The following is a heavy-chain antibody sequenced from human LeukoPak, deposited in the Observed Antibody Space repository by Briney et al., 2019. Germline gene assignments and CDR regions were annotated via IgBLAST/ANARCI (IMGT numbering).Heavy chain of an antibody. J-gene: IGHJ4*02. V-gene: IGHV3-23*01. CDR2: ISGSGGRT. CDR1: GFTLSSDA. D-gene: IGHD5-18*01. CDR3: AKDRGRTWVQLAN. Sequence: PGRSLRPSCILTGFTLSSDAMGWVRQAPGKGLEWVSGISGSGGRTYYADSVKGRFTISRDNSKNTLYLQMTSPRVEDTAVYYCAKDRGRTWVQLANWGQGTLVTVSS.